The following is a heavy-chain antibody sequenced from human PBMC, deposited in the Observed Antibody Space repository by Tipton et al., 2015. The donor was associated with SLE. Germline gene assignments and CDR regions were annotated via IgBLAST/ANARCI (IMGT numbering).Heavy chain of an antibody. Sequence: TLSLTCTVSGGSISSYYWSWIRQPPGKGLEWIGYIYYSGSTNYNPSLKSRVTISVDTSKNQFSLKLSSVTAADTAVYYCARGRKDYGDYYFDYWGQGTLVTVSS. D-gene: IGHD4-17*01. CDR1: GGSISSYY. CDR2: IYYSGST. J-gene: IGHJ4*02. CDR3: ARGRKDYGDYYFDY. V-gene: IGHV4-59*12.